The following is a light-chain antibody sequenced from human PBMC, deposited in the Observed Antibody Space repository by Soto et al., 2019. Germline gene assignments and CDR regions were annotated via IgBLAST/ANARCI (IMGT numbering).Light chain of an antibody. CDR3: QQYYHWPVT. CDR2: GAS. J-gene: IGKJ4*01. V-gene: IGKV3-15*01. CDR1: QSVDIN. Sequence: IMSQSPVTLSASPGERVTLSCRASQSVDINLAWYQQKPGQAPRLLISGASTGATGIPPRFRGSGSGTEFTLTVDTLQSEDIAIYYCQQYYHWPVTFGGGTKVDIK.